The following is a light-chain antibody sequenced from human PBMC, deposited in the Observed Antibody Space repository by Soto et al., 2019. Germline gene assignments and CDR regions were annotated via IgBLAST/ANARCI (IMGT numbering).Light chain of an antibody. CDR1: QNINNN. Sequence: EIVMTQSPATLSVSPGERATLFCRASQNINNNLAWYQQKPGQAPRLLIYGAYTRATGIPATFSGSRSGTEFTLTISSLQPEDFASYYCLQDYGDSWTFGQGTKVDIK. CDR2: GAY. J-gene: IGKJ1*01. V-gene: IGKV3-15*01. CDR3: LQDYGDSWT.